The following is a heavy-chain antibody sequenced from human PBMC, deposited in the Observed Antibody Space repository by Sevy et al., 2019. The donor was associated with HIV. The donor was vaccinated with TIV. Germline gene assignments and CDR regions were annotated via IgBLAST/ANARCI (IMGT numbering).Heavy chain of an antibody. J-gene: IGHJ4*02. CDR3: ARDGGCSSTSCLLYFDS. D-gene: IGHD2-2*01. CDR1: GFTFSDYY. CDR2: ISGRSSYI. Sequence: GGSLRLSCAASGFTFSDYYMNRVRQAPGKGLEWVSSISGRSSYIHYADSVRGRFTISRDNAKNSLYLQMNSLRADDTAVYFCARDGGCSSTSCLLYFDSWGQGALVTVSS. V-gene: IGHV3-21*06.